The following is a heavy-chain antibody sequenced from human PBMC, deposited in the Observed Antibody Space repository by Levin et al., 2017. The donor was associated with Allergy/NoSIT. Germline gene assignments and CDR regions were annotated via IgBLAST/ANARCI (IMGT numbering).Heavy chain of an antibody. D-gene: IGHD3-10*01. CDR1: GFTFSTYW. Sequence: AGGSLRLSCAASGFTFSTYWMQWFRQAPGKGLVWVSRIKSDGSSSTYADSVKGRFTISRDNAKNTLYLQMNSLRAEDTAVYYCARVAGVHDNYYYYAMDVWGQGTTVTVSS. CDR3: ARVAGVHDNYYYYAMDV. V-gene: IGHV3-74*01. CDR2: IKSDGSSS. J-gene: IGHJ6*02.